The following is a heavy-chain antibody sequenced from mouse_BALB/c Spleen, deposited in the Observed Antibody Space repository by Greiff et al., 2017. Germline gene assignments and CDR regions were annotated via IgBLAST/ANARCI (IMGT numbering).Heavy chain of an antibody. CDR1: GFTFSSYA. D-gene: IGHD1-2*01. J-gene: IGHJ4*01. Sequence: EVQLVESGGGLVKPGGSLKLSCAASGFTFSSYAMSWVRQTPEKRLEWVASISSGGSTYYPDSVKGRFTISRDNARNILYLQMSSLRSEDTAMYYCARDYGRAMDYWGQGTSVTVSS. CDR3: ARDYGRAMDY. V-gene: IGHV5-6-5*01. CDR2: ISSGGST.